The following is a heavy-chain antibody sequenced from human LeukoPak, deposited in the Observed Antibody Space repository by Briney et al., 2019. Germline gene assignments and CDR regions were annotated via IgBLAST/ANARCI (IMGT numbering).Heavy chain of an antibody. CDR2: IKGDGSAK. CDR1: GFTFSSYW. V-gene: IGHV3-7*01. CDR3: ARDRGWIQHDI. D-gene: IGHD5-18*01. J-gene: IGHJ3*02. Sequence: PGGSLRLSCAASGFTFSSYWMTWIRQAPGKGLEWVAFIKGDGSAKKYADSVKGRFTISRDNAKNSLFLQMNSLRAEDTAVYYCARDRGWIQHDIWGQGTMVTVSS.